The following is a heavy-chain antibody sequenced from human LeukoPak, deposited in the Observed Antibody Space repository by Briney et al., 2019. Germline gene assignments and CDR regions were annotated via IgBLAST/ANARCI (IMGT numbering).Heavy chain of an antibody. CDR1: GGSFSGYY. D-gene: IGHD3-16*01. Sequence: PSETLSLTCAVYGGSFSGYYWSWIRQPPGKGLEWIGEINHSGSTNYNPSLKSRVTISVDTSKNQFSLKLSSVTAADTAVYYCAGAINALYNWFDPWGQGTLVTVSS. CDR2: INHSGST. CDR3: AGAINALYNWFDP. V-gene: IGHV4-34*01. J-gene: IGHJ5*02.